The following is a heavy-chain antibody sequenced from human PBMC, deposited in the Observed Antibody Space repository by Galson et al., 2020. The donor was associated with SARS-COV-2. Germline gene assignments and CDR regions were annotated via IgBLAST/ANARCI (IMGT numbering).Heavy chain of an antibody. Sequence: TGGSLRLSCAASGFTFDDYAMHWVRQAPGKGLEWVSGISWNSGSIGYADSVKGRFTISRDNAKNSLYLQMNSLRAEDTALYYCAKVNDGGYCSGSSCYSGLRNHKGFVDYWRQGTLVTVSA. CDR1: GFTFDDYA. CDR2: ISWNSGSI. J-gene: IGHJ4*02. CDR3: AKVNDGGYCSGSSCYSGLRNHKGFVDY. V-gene: IGHV3-9*01. D-gene: IGHD2-15*01.